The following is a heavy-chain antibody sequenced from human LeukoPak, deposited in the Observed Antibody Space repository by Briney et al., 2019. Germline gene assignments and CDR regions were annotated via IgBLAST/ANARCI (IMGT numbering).Heavy chain of an antibody. D-gene: IGHD1-26*01. CDR2: ISWNSGSI. Sequence: PGGSLRLSCAASGFTFDDYAMHWVRQAPGKGLEWVSGISWNSGSIGYADSVKGRFTISRDNAKNSLYLQMNSLRAEDTAVYYCARDGKWELPDFDYWGQGTLVTVSS. J-gene: IGHJ4*02. V-gene: IGHV3-9*01. CDR3: ARDGKWELPDFDY. CDR1: GFTFDDYA.